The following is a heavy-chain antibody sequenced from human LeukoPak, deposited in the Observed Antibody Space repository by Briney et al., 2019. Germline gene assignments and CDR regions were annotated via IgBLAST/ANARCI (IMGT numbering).Heavy chain of an antibody. V-gene: IGHV4-39*01. CDR3: ARARITIFGVVIGMDV. D-gene: IGHD3-3*01. CDR1: GGSISSRNYY. J-gene: IGHJ6*04. Sequence: SETLSLTCAVSGGSISSRNYYWGWIRQPPGKGLEWIGSIYYTGSTYYKPSLRSRVTISVDTSKNQFSLKLSSVTAADTAVYYCARARITIFGVVIGMDVWGKGTTVTVSS. CDR2: IYYTGST.